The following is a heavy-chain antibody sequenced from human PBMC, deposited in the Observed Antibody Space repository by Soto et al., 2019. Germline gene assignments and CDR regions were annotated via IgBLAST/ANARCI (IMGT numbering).Heavy chain of an antibody. D-gene: IGHD3-10*01. V-gene: IGHV4-59*01. J-gene: IGHJ6*02. CDR1: GGSISSYY. CDR3: ARGRVSGSSFYYYGMDV. CDR2: IYYSGST. Sequence: PSETLSLTCTVSGGSISSYYWSWIRQPPGKGLEWIGYIYYSGSTNYNPSLKSRVTISVDTSKNQFSLKLSSVTAADTAVYYCARGRVSGSSFYYYGMDVWGQGTTVTVSS.